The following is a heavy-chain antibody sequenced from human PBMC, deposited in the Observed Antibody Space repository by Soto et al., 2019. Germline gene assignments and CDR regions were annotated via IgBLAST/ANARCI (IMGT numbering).Heavy chain of an antibody. CDR3: ANLGDLGY. D-gene: IGHD3-10*01. J-gene: IGHJ4*02. CDR2: IYHSGST. CDR1: GYSINSDYF. Sequence: SETLSLTCGVSGYSINSDYFWGWIRQPPGKGLEWIGSIYHSGSTYYNPSLKSRVTISVDTSKNQFSLKLSSVTAADTAVYYCANLGDLGYWGQGTLVTGSS. V-gene: IGHV4-38-2*01.